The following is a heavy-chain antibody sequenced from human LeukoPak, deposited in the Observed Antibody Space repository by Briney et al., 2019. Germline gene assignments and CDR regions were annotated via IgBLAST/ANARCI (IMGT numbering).Heavy chain of an antibody. D-gene: IGHD6-19*01. J-gene: IGHJ4*02. CDR3: VKEASSGWYYFDY. CDR1: GFTFSTYT. V-gene: IGHV3-64D*06. CDR2: ISANGGST. Sequence: PGGSLRLSCSASGFTFSTYTMHWVRQAPGKGLEYVSGISANGGSTYYADSVKDRFSISRDNPKNTLYLQVSSLRTEDTAVYYCVKEASSGWYYFDYWGQGTLVSVSS.